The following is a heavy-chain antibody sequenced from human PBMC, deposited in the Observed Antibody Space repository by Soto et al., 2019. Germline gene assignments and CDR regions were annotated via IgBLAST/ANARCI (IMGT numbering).Heavy chain of an antibody. CDR1: VFTFSNYG. Sequence: GGSLRLSCAASVFTFSNYGMHWVRQAPGKGLEWVAVISYDGGNKYYADSVKGRFTISRDNSKNTLYLQMNSLRAEDTAVYYCAKDLTPRGGMDVWGQGTTVTVSS. CDR2: ISYDGGNK. J-gene: IGHJ6*02. CDR3: AKDLTPRGGMDV. V-gene: IGHV3-30*18. D-gene: IGHD7-27*01.